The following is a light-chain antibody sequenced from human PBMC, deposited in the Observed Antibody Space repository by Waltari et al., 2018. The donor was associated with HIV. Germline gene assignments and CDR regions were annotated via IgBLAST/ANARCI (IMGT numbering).Light chain of an antibody. V-gene: IGKV1-9*01. CDR2: AAS. Sequence: DIQLTQSPSFLSTSVGDRITTTCRASQGISSYLAWYQQKPGKAPQLLIYAASTLESGVPSRFSGSGSGTEFTLTISSLQPEDFATYYCQQLNSYPLTFGGGTKVDFK. CDR1: QGISSY. J-gene: IGKJ4*01. CDR3: QQLNSYPLT.